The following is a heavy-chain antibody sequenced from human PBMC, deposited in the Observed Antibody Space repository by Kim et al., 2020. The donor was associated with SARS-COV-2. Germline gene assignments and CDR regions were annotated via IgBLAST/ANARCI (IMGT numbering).Heavy chain of an antibody. CDR2: IYTSGST. CDR3: ARDRWAYSSRKNWFDP. D-gene: IGHD6-13*01. V-gene: IGHV4-4*07. J-gene: IGHJ5*02. Sequence: SETLSLTCTVSGGSISSYYWSWIRQPAGKGLEWIGRIYTSGSTNYNPSLKSRVTMSVDTSKNQFSLKLSSVTAADTAVYYCARDRWAYSSRKNWFDPWGQGTLVTVSS. CDR1: GGSISSYY.